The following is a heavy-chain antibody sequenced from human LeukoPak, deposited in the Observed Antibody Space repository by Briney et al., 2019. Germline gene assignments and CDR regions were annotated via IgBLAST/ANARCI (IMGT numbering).Heavy chain of an antibody. CDR3: ARAGGYGLIDY. V-gene: IGHV1-8*01. Sequence: ASVKVSCKASGYTFTSYDINWVRQATGQGLELMGWMNPNSGNTGYAQKFQSRVTMTRNTSISNHYLELSSLRSEDTAVYYCARAGGYGLIDYWGQGTMVTVSS. CDR2: MNPNSGNT. D-gene: IGHD5-18*01. CDR1: GYTFTSYD. J-gene: IGHJ4*02.